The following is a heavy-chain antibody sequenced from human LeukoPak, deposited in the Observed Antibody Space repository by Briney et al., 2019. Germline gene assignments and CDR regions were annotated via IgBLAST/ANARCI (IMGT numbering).Heavy chain of an antibody. V-gene: IGHV4-39*01. CDR3: ARTWIQLYNWFDP. D-gene: IGHD5-18*01. J-gene: IGHJ5*02. Sequence: PSETLSLTCTVSGGSISSSYYWGWIRQPPGKGLEWIGSIYYSGSTYYNPSLKSRVTISVDTSKNQFSLKLSSVTAADTAVYYCARTWIQLYNWFDPWGQGTLVTVSS. CDR1: GGSISSSYY. CDR2: IYYSGST.